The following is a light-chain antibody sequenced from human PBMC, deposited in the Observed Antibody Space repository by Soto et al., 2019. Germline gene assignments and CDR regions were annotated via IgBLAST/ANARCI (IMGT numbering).Light chain of an antibody. J-gene: IGLJ1*01. CDR3: CSYTVSGTYV. CDR1: SSDVGGYNY. V-gene: IGLV2-14*01. Sequence: QSALTQPASVSGSPGQSITISCTGTSSDVGGYNYVSWYQQHPGKAPKLMIYAVSNRPSGVSNRFSGSKSGNTATLTISGLPAEDEADYYCCSYTVSGTYVFGTGTKVTVL. CDR2: AVS.